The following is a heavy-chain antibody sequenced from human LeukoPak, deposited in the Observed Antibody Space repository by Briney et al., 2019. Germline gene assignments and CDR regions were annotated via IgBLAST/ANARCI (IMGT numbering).Heavy chain of an antibody. Sequence: GGSLRLSCAASGFTFSSYAMSWVRQAPGKGLEWVSAISGSGGSTYYADSVKGRFTISRDNSKNTLYLQMNSLRAEDTAVYYCARMAPYYYDSSGPKDFQRWGQGTLVTVSS. J-gene: IGHJ1*01. CDR2: ISGSGGST. D-gene: IGHD3-22*01. CDR1: GFTFSSYA. V-gene: IGHV3-23*01. CDR3: ARMAPYYYDSSGPKDFQR.